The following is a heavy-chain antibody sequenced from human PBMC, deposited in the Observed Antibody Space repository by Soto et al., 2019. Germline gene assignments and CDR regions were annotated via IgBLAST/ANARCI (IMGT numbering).Heavy chain of an antibody. V-gene: IGHV3-30-3*01. CDR3: ARDPTDRLRINMILVVGHFDY. D-gene: IGHD3-22*01. J-gene: IGHJ4*02. CDR1: GFTFSSYA. Sequence: PGGSLRLSCAASGFTFSSYAMHWVRQAPGKGLEWVAVISYDGSNKYYADSVKGRFTISRDNSKNTLYLQMNSLRAEDTAVYYCARDPTDRLRINMILVVGHFDYWGQGALVTVSS. CDR2: ISYDGSNK.